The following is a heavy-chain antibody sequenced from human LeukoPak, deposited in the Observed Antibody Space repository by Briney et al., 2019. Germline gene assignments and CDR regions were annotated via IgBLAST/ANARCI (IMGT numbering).Heavy chain of an antibody. D-gene: IGHD4-11*01. V-gene: IGHV3-23*01. CDR1: GFTFSSYA. J-gene: IGHJ4*02. CDR2: ISGSGGRT. CDR3: ARAAGNYVFTSSDY. Sequence: GGSLRLSCAASGFTFSSYAMSWVRQAPGKGLEWVSVISGSGGRTSYADSVKGRFTVSRDNSKNTLYLQMNSLRAEDTAVYYCARAAGNYVFTSSDYWGQGTLVTVSS.